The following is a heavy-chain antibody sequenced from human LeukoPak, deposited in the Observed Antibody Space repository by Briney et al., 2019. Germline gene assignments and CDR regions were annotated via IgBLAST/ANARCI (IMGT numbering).Heavy chain of an antibody. D-gene: IGHD3-10*01. CDR2: ISSSGSNI. J-gene: IGHJ4*02. V-gene: IGHV3-11*04. Sequence: GGXLRLSCAASGFTFSDYYMSWIRQAPGKGLEWVSYISSSGSNIYYADSVKGRFTISRDNAKNSLYLQMNRLRAGDTAVYYCARDPFEHYYGSWSYHPLDYWGQGTLVTVSS. CDR1: GFTFSDYY. CDR3: ARDPFEHYYGSWSYHPLDY.